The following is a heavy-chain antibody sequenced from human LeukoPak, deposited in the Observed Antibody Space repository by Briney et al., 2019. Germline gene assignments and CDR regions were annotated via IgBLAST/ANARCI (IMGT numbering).Heavy chain of an antibody. J-gene: IGHJ4*02. CDR3: IRPHDY. CDR2: IKSKAYGGTT. CDR1: RFTFGDYT. Sequence: HSGGSLRLSCTASRFTFGDYTMSWVRQAPGKGLEWVGFIKSKAYGGTTEYAASVKGRFTISRDDSKSIAYLQMNSLKSEDTAVYYRIRPHDYWGQGTLVTVSS. V-gene: IGHV3-49*04.